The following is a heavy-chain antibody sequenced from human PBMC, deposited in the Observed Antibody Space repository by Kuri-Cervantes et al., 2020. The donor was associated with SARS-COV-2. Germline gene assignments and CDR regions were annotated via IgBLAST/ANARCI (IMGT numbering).Heavy chain of an antibody. V-gene: IGHV1-69*13. CDR3: ARLLYGALNGGAPRFDP. CDR1: GGTFSRYG. D-gene: IGHD4-17*01. CDR2: TIPVFGTA. J-gene: IGHJ5*02. Sequence: SVKVSCKASGGTFSRYGISWVRQAPGQGLEWMGGTIPVFGTANYAQKFQGRVMITADESTSTAYMELSSLRSEDTAVYYCARLLYGALNGGAPRFDPWGQGTLVTVSS.